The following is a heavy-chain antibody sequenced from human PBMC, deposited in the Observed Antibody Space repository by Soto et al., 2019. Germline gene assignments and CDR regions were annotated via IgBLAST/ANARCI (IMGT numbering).Heavy chain of an antibody. V-gene: IGHV3-30*18. J-gene: IGHJ6*02. CDR2: ILYDGKKN. CDR1: GFTFSSYG. D-gene: IGHD2-15*01. CDR3: AKDEVLVEVVARAYYGMDV. Sequence: QVQLVESGGGVVQPGRSLRLSCAASGFTFSSYGMHWVRQAPGKGLEWVALILYDGKKNYYADSVKGRFTISRDNSKNTLYLHMTSLRAEDTAVYYCAKDEVLVEVVARAYYGMDVWGQGTTVTVSS.